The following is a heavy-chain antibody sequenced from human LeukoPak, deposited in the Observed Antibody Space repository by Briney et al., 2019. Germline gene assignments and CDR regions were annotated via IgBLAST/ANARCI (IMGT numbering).Heavy chain of an antibody. CDR1: GSTFIDYG. J-gene: IGHJ4*02. V-gene: IGHV3-7*01. CDR3: ARWRGSTSERSDY. CDR2: IKQDGSAK. D-gene: IGHD2-2*01. Sequence: GGSLRLSCTASGSTFIDYGMTRVRQAPGQGLEWVANIKQDGSAKYYVDSVKDRFTISRDNAKNSLYLQMDSLRGEDTATYYCARWRGSTSERSDYWGQGTLVTVSS.